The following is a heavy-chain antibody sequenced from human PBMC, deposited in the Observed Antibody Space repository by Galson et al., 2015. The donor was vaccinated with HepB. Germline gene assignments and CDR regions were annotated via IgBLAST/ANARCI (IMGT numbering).Heavy chain of an antibody. CDR3: VTLPPDPVPRIAAAAEDGG. V-gene: IGHV3-64D*06. CDR1: GFTFSSYA. Sequence: SLRLSCAASGFTFSSYAMHWVRQAPGKGLEYVSAISSNGGSTYYADSVKGRFTISRDNSKNTLYLQMSSLRAEDTAVYYCVTLPPDPVPRIAAAAEDGGWGQGTLVTVSS. CDR2: ISSNGGST. J-gene: IGHJ4*02. D-gene: IGHD6-13*01.